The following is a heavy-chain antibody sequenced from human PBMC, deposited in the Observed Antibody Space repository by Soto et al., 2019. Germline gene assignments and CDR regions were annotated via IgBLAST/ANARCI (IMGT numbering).Heavy chain of an antibody. CDR3: ARGSKITVTTPAYGY. Sequence: GASVKVSCKASGYTFTSKGISWVRQAPGQGLEWMGWISAYNGNTNYAQKLQGRVTMTTDTSTSTAYMELRSLRSDDTAVYYCARGSKITVTTPAYGYWVQGTLVTVSS. V-gene: IGHV1-18*01. J-gene: IGHJ4*02. CDR1: GYTFTSKG. CDR2: ISAYNGNT. D-gene: IGHD4-17*01.